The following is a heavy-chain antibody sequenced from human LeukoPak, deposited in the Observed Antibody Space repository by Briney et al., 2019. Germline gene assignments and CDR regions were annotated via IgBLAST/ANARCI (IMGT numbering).Heavy chain of an antibody. V-gene: IGHV3-9*01. CDR3: AKVGIFGLVTYYFDY. Sequence: GGSLILSCAASGFTFDEYAMHWVRQAPGKGLEWVSDISWNSGLIDYADSVKGRFTICRDNAKNSLYLQMNSLKAEDTAFYYCAKVGIFGLVTYYFDYWGQGTLVTVSS. J-gene: IGHJ4*02. D-gene: IGHD3/OR15-3a*01. CDR2: ISWNSGLI. CDR1: GFTFDEYA.